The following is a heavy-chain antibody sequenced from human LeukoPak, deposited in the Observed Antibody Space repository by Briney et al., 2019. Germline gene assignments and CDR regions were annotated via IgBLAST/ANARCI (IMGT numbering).Heavy chain of an antibody. CDR3: AKDSRGGVAAARWYY. CDR2: IYPGDSDT. Sequence: GESLKISCKGSGYSFTSYWIGWVRQMPGKGLEWMGIIYPGDSDTRYSPSFQGQVTISADKSISTAYLQWSSLRAEDTAVYYCAKDSRGGVAAARWYYWGQGTLVTVSS. CDR1: GYSFTSYW. D-gene: IGHD6-13*01. V-gene: IGHV5-51*01. J-gene: IGHJ4*02.